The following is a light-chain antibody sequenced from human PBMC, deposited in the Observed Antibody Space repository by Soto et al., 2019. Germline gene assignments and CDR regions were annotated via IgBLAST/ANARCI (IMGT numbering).Light chain of an antibody. CDR2: SNN. J-gene: IGLJ1*01. CDR3: AAWDDSLNGYV. CDR1: SSDIGRYT. V-gene: IGLV1-44*01. Sequence: QSALTQPPSGSGTHGQRGSISCSESSSDIGRYTVNWYQQLPGTAPKLLIYSNNQRPSGVPDRFSGSKSGTSASLAISGLQSEDEADYYCAAWDDSLNGYVFGTGTKVTVL.